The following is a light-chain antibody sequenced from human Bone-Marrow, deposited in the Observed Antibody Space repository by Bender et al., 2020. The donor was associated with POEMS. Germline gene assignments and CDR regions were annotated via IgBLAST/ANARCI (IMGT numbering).Light chain of an antibody. CDR2: GNN. J-gene: IGLJ3*02. CDR3: CSYAGSRTWV. CDR1: SSNIGAGYD. V-gene: IGLV1-40*01. Sequence: QSVLTQPPSVSGAPGQRVTISCTGSSSNIGAGYDVHWYQQFPGTAPKLLIFGNNNRPSGVPDRFSGSKSGNTASLTISGLQAEDEADYYCCSYAGSRTWVFGGGTKLTVL.